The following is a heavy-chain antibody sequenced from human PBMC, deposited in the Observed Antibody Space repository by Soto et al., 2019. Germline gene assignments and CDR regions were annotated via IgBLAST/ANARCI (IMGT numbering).Heavy chain of an antibody. CDR3: ARAPMVLTRSYFDS. CDR1: DGSISNFY. CDR2: ISSSGNT. Sequence: SETLSLTCTVSDGSISNFYWSWIRQPPGKGLEWIGYISSSGNTNYNPSLKSRVSISVDTSKNQFSLNPTSVTAADTGVYYCARAPMVLTRSYFDSWGQGTPVTV. D-gene: IGHD3-22*01. V-gene: IGHV4-59*01. J-gene: IGHJ4*02.